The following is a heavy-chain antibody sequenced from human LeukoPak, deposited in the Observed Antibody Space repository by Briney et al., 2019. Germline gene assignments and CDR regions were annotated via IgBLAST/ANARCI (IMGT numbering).Heavy chain of an antibody. J-gene: IGHJ4*02. CDR1: GGSISSGGYY. CDR3: ARSHYGGLPDFDY. Sequence: PSQTLSLTCTVSGGSISSGGYYWSWIRQHPGKGLEWIGYIYYSGSTYYNPSLKSRVTISVDTSKNQFSLKLSSVTAADTAVYYCARSHYGGLPDFDYWGQGTLVTVSS. V-gene: IGHV4-31*03. CDR2: IYYSGST. D-gene: IGHD4-23*01.